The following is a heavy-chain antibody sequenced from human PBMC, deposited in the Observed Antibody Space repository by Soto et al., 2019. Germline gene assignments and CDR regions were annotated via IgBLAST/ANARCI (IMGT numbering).Heavy chain of an antibody. CDR3: ARLGPVTTYYFDY. V-gene: IGHV4-59*01. CDR2: IYYSGST. CDR1: GGSISSYY. D-gene: IGHD3-22*01. J-gene: IGHJ4*02. Sequence: SETLSLTCTVSGGSISSYYWSWIRQPPGKGLERIGYIYYSGSTNYNPSLKSRVTISVDTSKNQFSLKLSSVTAADTAVYYCARLGPVTTYYFDYWGQGTLVTVSS.